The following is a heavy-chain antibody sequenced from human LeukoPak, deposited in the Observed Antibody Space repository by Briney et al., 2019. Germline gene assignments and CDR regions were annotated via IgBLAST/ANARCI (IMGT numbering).Heavy chain of an antibody. V-gene: IGHV4-39*07. CDR3: ARRRWGYGSGSYDY. CDR2: VYYSGST. CDR1: GGSISTTNYY. J-gene: IGHJ4*02. Sequence: SETLSLTCTVSGGSISTTNYYWGWIRQSPGKGLERFGCVYYSGSTYYNPSLKNRVTISVDMYKNQFSLRLISVTAADAAVYYCARRRWGYGSGSYDYWGQGTLVTVSS. D-gene: IGHD3-10*01.